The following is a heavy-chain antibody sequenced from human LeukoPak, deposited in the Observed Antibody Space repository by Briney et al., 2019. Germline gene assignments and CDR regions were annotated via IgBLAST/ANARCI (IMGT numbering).Heavy chain of an antibody. V-gene: IGHV1-2*02. J-gene: IGHJ4*02. CDR3: ARGSWITMIVVVITSDFDY. Sequence: ASVKVSCKASGYTFTGYYMHWVRQAPAQGLEWMGWINPNSGGTNYAQKFQGRVTMTRDTSISTAYMELSRLRSDDTAVYYCARGSWITMIVVVITSDFDYWGQGTLVTVSS. CDR2: INPNSGGT. CDR1: GYTFTGYY. D-gene: IGHD3-22*01.